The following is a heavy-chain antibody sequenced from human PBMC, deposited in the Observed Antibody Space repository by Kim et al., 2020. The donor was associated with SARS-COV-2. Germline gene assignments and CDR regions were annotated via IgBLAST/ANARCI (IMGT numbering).Heavy chain of an antibody. CDR1: GFTFSNYA. CDR3: ANAYGSGGTGRDY. J-gene: IGHJ4*02. CDR2: IISRGGVT. D-gene: IGHD6-19*01. V-gene: IGHV3-23*01. Sequence: GGSLRLSCATSGFTFSNYAMSWVRQAPGKGLEWVSTIISRGGVTYYTDSVKGRFTISRDNSKNTLDLQMNSLRVEDTAVYYCANAYGSGGTGRDYWGQGTLVPVSS.